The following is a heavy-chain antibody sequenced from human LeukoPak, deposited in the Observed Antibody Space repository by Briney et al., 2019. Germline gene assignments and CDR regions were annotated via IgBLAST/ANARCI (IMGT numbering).Heavy chain of an antibody. Sequence: PSESLSLTCTVSGGSISSYYWSWIRQPPGKGLEWIGYIYYSGSTNYNPSLKSRVTISVDTSKNQFSLKLSSVTAADTAVYYCASVLGYCSSTSCYPGWYFDLWGRGTLVTVSS. CDR3: ASVLGYCSSTSCYPGWYFDL. D-gene: IGHD2-2*01. CDR1: GGSISSYY. CDR2: IYYSGST. J-gene: IGHJ2*01. V-gene: IGHV4-59*01.